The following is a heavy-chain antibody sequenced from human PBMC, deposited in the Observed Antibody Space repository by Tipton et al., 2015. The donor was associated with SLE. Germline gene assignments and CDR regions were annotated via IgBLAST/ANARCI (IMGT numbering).Heavy chain of an antibody. J-gene: IGHJ5*02. V-gene: IGHV3-48*03. CDR1: GFTLSSYE. CDR3: AGDDYASGIT. CDR2: ISSSSRYI. Sequence: SLRLSCAASGFTLSSYEMNWVRQAPGKGLEWVSYISSSSRYIYHAESLKGRFTISRDNAKNSLYLQMNSLRVEDTAVYFCAGDDYASGITWGQGTLVTVSS. D-gene: IGHD3-10*01.